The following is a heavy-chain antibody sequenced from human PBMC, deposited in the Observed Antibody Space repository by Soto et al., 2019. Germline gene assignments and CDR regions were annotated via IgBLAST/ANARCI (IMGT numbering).Heavy chain of an antibody. CDR3: SRRAPEGFDP. J-gene: IGHJ5*02. CDR2: INHSGNT. CDR1: GGSIGTSAYY. Sequence: SDTLYLTCAVSGGSIGTSAYYWGWIRQAPGKGLEWIGSINHSGNTYLSPSLKDRVTMSVDTSKNSFSLKLRSATAADTGLYYCSRRAPEGFDPWGQGTLVTVSS. V-gene: IGHV4-39*01.